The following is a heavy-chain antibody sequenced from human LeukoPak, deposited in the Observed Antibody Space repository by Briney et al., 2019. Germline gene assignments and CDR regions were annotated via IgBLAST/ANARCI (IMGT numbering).Heavy chain of an antibody. CDR3: ARALYQVESRLHDAFDI. J-gene: IGHJ3*02. CDR1: GGSFSGYY. Sequence: SETLSLTCAVYGGSFSGYYWSWIRQPPGKGLEWIGEINHSGSTNYNPSLKSRVTISVDTSKNQFSLKLSSVTAADTAVYYCARALYQVESRLHDAFDIWGQGTMVTVSS. CDR2: INHSGST. V-gene: IGHV4-34*01. D-gene: IGHD3-16*01.